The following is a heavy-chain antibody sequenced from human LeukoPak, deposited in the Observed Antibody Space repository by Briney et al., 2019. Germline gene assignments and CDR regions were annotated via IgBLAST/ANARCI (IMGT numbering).Heavy chain of an antibody. CDR1: GYSFTSYW. CDR3: ARYGSFGVVTNAFDY. V-gene: IGHV5-51*01. J-gene: IGHJ4*02. D-gene: IGHD3-3*01. CDR2: IYPGDSDT. Sequence: GESLKISCKGSGYSFTSYWIGWVRQMPGKGLEWMGIIYPGDSDTRYSPSFQGQVTISADKSISTAYLQWSSLKASDTAMYYCARYGSFGVVTNAFDYWGQGTPVTVSS.